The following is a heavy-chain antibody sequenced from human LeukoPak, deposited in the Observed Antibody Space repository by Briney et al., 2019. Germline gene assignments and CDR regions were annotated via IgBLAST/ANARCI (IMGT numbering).Heavy chain of an antibody. V-gene: IGHV3-23*01. CDR1: GFTFSSYA. CDR2: ISGSGGST. J-gene: IGHJ6*03. CDR3: ARDFPNLMVRGVIIPYMDV. D-gene: IGHD3-10*01. Sequence: GGSLRLSCAASGFTFSSYAMSWVRQAPGKGLEWVSAISGSGGSTYYADSVKGRFTISRDNAKNSLYLQMNSLRAEDTAVYYCARDFPNLMVRGVIIPYMDVWGKGTTVTVSS.